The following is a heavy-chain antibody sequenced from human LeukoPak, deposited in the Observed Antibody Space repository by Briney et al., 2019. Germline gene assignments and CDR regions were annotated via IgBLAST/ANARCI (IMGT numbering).Heavy chain of an antibody. CDR2: IYSGGST. D-gene: IGHD4-23*01. J-gene: IGHJ3*02. CDR3: ARLTTVVTWTAFDI. CDR1: GFTVSSNH. Sequence: GGSLRLSCAASGFTVSSNHMSWVRQAPGKGLEWVSVIYSGGSTYYADSVKGRFTISRDNSKNTLYLQMNSLRAEDTAVYYCARLTTVVTWTAFDIWGQGTMVTVSS. V-gene: IGHV3-53*01.